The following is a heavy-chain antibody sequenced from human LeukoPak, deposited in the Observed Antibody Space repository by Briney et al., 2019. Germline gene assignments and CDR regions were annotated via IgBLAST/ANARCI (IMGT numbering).Heavy chain of an antibody. D-gene: IGHD6-19*01. CDR1: GGSIKSSDYY. CDR3: AREHRWLSQTSPGDS. CDR2: IYYNEAT. V-gene: IGHV4-39*07. Sequence: SETLSLTCSVSGGSIKSSDYYWGWIRQPPGKGLEWVGTIYYNEATQYNPFLKSRVTISVDTSKNQFSLRLSSVTAADTAVYYCAREHRWLSQTSPGDSWGQGILVTVSS. J-gene: IGHJ4*02.